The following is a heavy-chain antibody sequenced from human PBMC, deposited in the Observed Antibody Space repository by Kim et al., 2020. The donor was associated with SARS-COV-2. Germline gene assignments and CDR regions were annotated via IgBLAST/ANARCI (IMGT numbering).Heavy chain of an antibody. D-gene: IGHD3-10*01. CDR2: ISYDGSNK. Sequence: GGSLRLSCAASGFTFSSYGMHWVRQAPGKGLEWVAVISYDGSNKYYADSVKGRFTISRDNSKNTLYLQMNSLRAEDTAVYYCAKDLWFGEPNDERYYYYG. CDR3: AKDLWFGEPNDERYYYYG. CDR1: GFTFSSYG. J-gene: IGHJ6*01. V-gene: IGHV3-30*18.